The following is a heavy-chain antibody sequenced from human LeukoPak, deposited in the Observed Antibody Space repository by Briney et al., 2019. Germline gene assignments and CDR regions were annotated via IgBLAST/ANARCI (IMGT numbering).Heavy chain of an antibody. D-gene: IGHD3-16*01. Sequence: SETLSLTRTVSGASITSDDFYWNWIRQHPGKGLEWIGYIYYTGSTYYNSSLKSRVTISIDTSKYQFSLNLSSVTAADTAVYYCARGPPFASWGQGTLVTVSS. CDR2: IYYTGST. CDR3: ARGPPFAS. CDR1: GASITSDDFY. J-gene: IGHJ1*01. V-gene: IGHV4-31*03.